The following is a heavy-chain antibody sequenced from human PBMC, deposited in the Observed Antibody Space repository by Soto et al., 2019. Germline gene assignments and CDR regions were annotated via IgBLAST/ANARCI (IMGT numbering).Heavy chain of an antibody. V-gene: IGHV5-51*01. CDR3: ANLVYGSGSYSAFDI. Sequence: PGESLKISCKGSGYSFTSYWIGWVRQMPGKGLEWMGIIYPGDSDTRYSPSFQGQVTISADKSISTAYLQWSSLKASDTAMYYCANLVYGSGSYSAFDIWGQGTMVTVSS. CDR1: GYSFTSYW. D-gene: IGHD3-10*01. J-gene: IGHJ3*02. CDR2: IYPGDSDT.